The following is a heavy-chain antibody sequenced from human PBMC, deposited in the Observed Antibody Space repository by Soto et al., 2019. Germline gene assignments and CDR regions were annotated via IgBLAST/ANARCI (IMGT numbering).Heavy chain of an antibody. J-gene: IGHJ4*02. D-gene: IGHD2-2*01. CDR1: GYTFTTSG. V-gene: IGHV1-18*01. Sequence: QVQLVQSGAEVKKPGASVKVSCKASGYTFTTSGISWVRQAPGQGLEWMGMISAYNGNKNYAQKFQDRVTLTTDTPTSTAYMELRSLKSDDTATYYCARVRGIPADADYWGQGTLVTVSS. CDR2: ISAYNGNK. CDR3: ARVRGIPADADY.